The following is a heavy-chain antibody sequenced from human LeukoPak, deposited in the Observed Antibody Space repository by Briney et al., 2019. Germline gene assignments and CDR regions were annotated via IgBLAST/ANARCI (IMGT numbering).Heavy chain of an antibody. CDR3: ARDSVWRGPPIAVAGTDF. CDR2: ISTSSSYI. CDR1: GFTFSSYS. D-gene: IGHD6-19*01. Sequence: GGPLRLSCAASGFTFSSYSMNWVRQAPGKGLEWVSSISTSSSYIYYADSMKGRFTISRDDAKNSLYLQMNNLRAEDTAVYYCARDSVWRGPPIAVAGTDFWGRGTLVTVSS. V-gene: IGHV3-21*01. J-gene: IGHJ4*02.